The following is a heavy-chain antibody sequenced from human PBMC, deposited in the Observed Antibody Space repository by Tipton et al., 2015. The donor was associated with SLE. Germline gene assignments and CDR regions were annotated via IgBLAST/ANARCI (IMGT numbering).Heavy chain of an antibody. CDR2: MRSSGSTI. J-gene: IGHJ4*02. Sequence: SGGLSGAEGGGTLSSYEMNWVRQAPGKGLEWVSYMRSSGSTIYYADAVKGRFTISRDNAKNSLYRQMNSLRAEDTSVYYCARGPRRYFDYWGQGTLVTVSS. V-gene: IGHV3-48*03. CDR1: GGTLSSYE. CDR3: ARGPRRYFDY.